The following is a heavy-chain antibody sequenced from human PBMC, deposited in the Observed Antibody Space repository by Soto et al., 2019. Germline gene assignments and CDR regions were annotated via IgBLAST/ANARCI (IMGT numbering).Heavy chain of an antibody. V-gene: IGHV4-39*01. CDR1: GGSISSSSYY. CDR3: ARYAGDYYDSSGYYYFDY. D-gene: IGHD3-22*01. Sequence: SETLSLTCTVSGGSISSSSYYWGWIRQPPGKGLEWIGSIYYSGSTYYNPSLKSRVTISVDTSKNQFSLKLSSVTAADTAVYYCARYAGDYYDSSGYYYFDYWGQGTLVTVSS. J-gene: IGHJ4*02. CDR2: IYYSGST.